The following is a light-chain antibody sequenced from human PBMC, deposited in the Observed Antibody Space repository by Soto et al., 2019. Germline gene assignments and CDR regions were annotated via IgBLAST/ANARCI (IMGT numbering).Light chain of an antibody. V-gene: IGLV2-11*01. CDR3: CSYAGSYTFVL. J-gene: IGLJ3*02. CDR1: RSDVGGYGY. CDR2: DVR. Sequence: QLVLTQPRSVSGSPGQSVTMSCTGTRSDVGGYGYVSWYQLHPGKDPKLIIYDVRKRPPGVPDRFSGSKSGTTASLTISGLQAEDEAEYYCCSYAGSYTFVLFGGGTKLTVL.